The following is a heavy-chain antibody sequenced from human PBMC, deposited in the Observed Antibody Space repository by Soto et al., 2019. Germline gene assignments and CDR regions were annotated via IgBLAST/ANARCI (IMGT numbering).Heavy chain of an antibody. CDR1: GGSISSSSYY. Sequence: SETLSLTCTVSGGSISSSSYYWGWIRQPPGKGLEWIGSIYYSGSTYYNPSLKSRVTISVDTSKNQFSLKLSSVTAADTAVYYCARLYSDVDYWGQGTLVTVSS. D-gene: IGHD1-26*01. J-gene: IGHJ4*02. CDR2: IYYSGST. V-gene: IGHV4-39*01. CDR3: ARLYSDVDY.